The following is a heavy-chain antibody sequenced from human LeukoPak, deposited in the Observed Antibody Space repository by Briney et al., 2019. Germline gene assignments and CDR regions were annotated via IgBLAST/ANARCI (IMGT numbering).Heavy chain of an antibody. CDR1: GFPLSSFA. Sequence: GGPLRLSCVASGFPLSSFAMSWVRHTPERGLEWVSSISGSGSSTYYADSVKGRFTISRDNSKNTLYLQMNSLRAEDTAVYYCAKILVGATRGIDYWGQGTLVTVSS. CDR3: AKILVGATRGIDY. D-gene: IGHD1-26*01. CDR2: ISGSGSST. V-gene: IGHV3-23*01. J-gene: IGHJ4*02.